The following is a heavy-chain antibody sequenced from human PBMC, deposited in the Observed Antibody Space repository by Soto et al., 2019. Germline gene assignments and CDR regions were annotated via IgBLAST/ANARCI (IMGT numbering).Heavy chain of an antibody. CDR1: GYTFNGYY. V-gene: IGHV1-18*04. CDR3: ARDPGSRTSCYICYYYGMDV. J-gene: IGHJ6*02. CDR2: LIAYNGIT. Sequence: ASVKVSCKASGYTFNGYYMHWVRQAPGQGLEWMGWLIAYNGITKYAQRLQGRVTMTTDTPTGTAYMVLRSLRSDDTAVYYCARDPGSRTSCYICYYYGMDVLGQGTTVTVSS. D-gene: IGHD2-2*02.